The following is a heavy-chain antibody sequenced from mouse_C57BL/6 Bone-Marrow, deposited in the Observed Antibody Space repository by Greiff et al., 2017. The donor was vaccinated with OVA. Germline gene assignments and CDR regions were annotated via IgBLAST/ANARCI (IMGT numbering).Heavy chain of an antibody. J-gene: IGHJ1*03. V-gene: IGHV1-19*01. CDR2: INPYNGGT. CDR3: ARYSSSYGYFDV. Sequence: VQLQQSGPVLVKPGASVKMSCKASGYTFTDYYMNWVKQSHGKSLEWIGVINPYNGGTSYNQKFKGKATLTVDKSSSTAYMELNSLTSEDSAVYYCARYSSSYGYFDVWGTGTTVTVSS. D-gene: IGHD1-1*01. CDR1: GYTFTDYY.